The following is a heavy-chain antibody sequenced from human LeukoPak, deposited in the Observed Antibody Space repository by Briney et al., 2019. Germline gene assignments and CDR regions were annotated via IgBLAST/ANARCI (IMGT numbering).Heavy chain of an antibody. J-gene: IGHJ4*02. CDR3: AKEKVTMVRGVIKSYYFDY. V-gene: IGHV3-23*01. CDR2: ISGSGGST. Sequence: PGGSLRLSCAAPGFTFSSYAMSWVRQAPGKGLEWVSAISGSGGSTYYADSVKGRFTISRDNSKNTLYLQMNSLRAEDTAVYYCAKEKVTMVRGVIKSYYFDYWGQGTLVTVSS. CDR1: GFTFSSYA. D-gene: IGHD3-10*01.